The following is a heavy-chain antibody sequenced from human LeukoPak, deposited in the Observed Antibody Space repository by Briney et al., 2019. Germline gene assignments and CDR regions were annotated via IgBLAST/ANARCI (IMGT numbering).Heavy chain of an antibody. Sequence: GGSLRLSCAASGFTFITYSMNWVRQAPGKGLEWVSSISSSSSYIYYADSVKGRFTISRDNAKNSLYLQMSSLRAEDTAVYYCARDGYGDYAPDYWGQGTLVTVSS. D-gene: IGHD4-17*01. J-gene: IGHJ4*02. V-gene: IGHV3-21*01. CDR1: GFTFITYS. CDR2: ISSSSSYI. CDR3: ARDGYGDYAPDY.